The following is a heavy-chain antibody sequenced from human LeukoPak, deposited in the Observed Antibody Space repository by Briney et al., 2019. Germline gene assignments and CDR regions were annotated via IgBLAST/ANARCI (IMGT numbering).Heavy chain of an antibody. V-gene: IGHV3-30*04. CDR3: AKDSAFYYIDV. CDR2: ISYDGSNK. D-gene: IGHD3-10*01. J-gene: IGHJ6*03. CDR1: GFTFSSYA. Sequence: GRSLRLSCAASGFTFSSYAMHWVRQAPGKGLEWVAVISYDGSNKYYAGSVKGRFTISRDNSKNTLYLQMNSLKGDDTAVYYCAKDSAFYYIDVWGKGTTVIISS.